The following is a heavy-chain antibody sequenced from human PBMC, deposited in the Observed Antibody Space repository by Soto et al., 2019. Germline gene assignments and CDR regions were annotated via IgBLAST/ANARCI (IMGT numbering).Heavy chain of an antibody. V-gene: IGHV5-51*01. CDR3: ARQRYFDY. CDR1: GYSFHNYW. Sequence: GESLKISCKGSGYSFHNYWIGWVRQMPGKGLEWLGIIYPGDSNIRYNPSFQGQVTISADKSLSTTYLHWSSLKASDTAMYYCARQRYFDYWGQGTLVTVSS. CDR2: IYPGDSNI. J-gene: IGHJ4*02.